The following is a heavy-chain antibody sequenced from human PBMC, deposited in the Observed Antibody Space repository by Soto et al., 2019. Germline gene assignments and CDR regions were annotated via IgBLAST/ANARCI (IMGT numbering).Heavy chain of an antibody. Sequence: SETLSRTCAVSGGSISSGGYSWSWIRQPPGKGLEWIGYIYHIGSTYYNPSLKSRVTISVDTSKNQFSLKLSSVTAADTAVYYCARRYYYGSGSYYNWPHRALHAVSAQGTTVPVSS. CDR3: ARRYYYGSGSYYNWPHRALHAV. V-gene: IGHV4-30-2*01. CDR2: IYHIGST. J-gene: IGHJ6*02. D-gene: IGHD3-10*01. CDR1: GGSISSGGYS.